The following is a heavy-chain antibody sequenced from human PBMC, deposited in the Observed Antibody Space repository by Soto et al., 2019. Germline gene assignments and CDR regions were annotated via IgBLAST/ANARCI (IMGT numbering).Heavy chain of an antibody. Sequence: QVQLQESGPGLVKPSETLSLTCTVSGGSISSYYWSWIRQPPGKGLEWIGYIYYSGSTNYNPSLKSRVTISVDTSTNQFSLKLSSVTAADTAVYYCARASIARYFDWTLDYWGQGTLVTVSS. CDR3: ARASIARYFDWTLDY. V-gene: IGHV4-59*01. CDR2: IYYSGST. J-gene: IGHJ4*02. D-gene: IGHD3-9*01. CDR1: GGSISSYY.